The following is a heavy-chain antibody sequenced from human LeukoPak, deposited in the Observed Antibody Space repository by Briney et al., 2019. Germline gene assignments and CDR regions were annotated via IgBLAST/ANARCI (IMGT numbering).Heavy chain of an antibody. CDR3: ARDTGAYYYGSGSYYPDY. V-gene: IGHV1-2*02. D-gene: IGHD3-10*01. CDR1: GYTFTGDY. CDR2: INPNSGGT. J-gene: IGHJ4*02. Sequence: ASVKVSCKASGYTFTGDYMHWVRQAPGQGLEWMGWINPNSGGTNYAQKFQGRLTMTRDTSISTAYVELSRLRSDDTAVYYCARDTGAYYYGSGSYYPDYWGQGTLVTVSS.